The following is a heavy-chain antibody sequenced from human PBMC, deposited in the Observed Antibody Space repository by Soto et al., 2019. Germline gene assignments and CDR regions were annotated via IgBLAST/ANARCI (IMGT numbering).Heavy chain of an antibody. CDR1: GGSISSGPYS. CDR2: FHYSENT. J-gene: IGHJ6*02. CDR3: ARLGGYCSSTSCYGYYGMDV. Sequence: QLQLQESGPGLVKPSETLSLTCTVSGGSISSGPYSWGWIRQPPGEGLEWIGTFHYSENTYYNPSLESRVTISVDTSKIQFSLKVTSVTAADTAVYYCARLGGYCSSTSCYGYYGMDVWGQGTTVTVSS. D-gene: IGHD2-2*01. V-gene: IGHV4-39*01.